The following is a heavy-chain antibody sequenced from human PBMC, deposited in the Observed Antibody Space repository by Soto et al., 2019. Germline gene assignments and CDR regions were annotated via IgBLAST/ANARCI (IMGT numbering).Heavy chain of an antibody. CDR1: GVTFSSYS. Sequence: GPLRLSCTAAGVTFSSYSINAVLQAPRKVLEWVSYISNRSSTIYYADSVKVRFTISRDKAKNSLYLQMNSLRDEDTDVYYCERDGYAASVAWFAPWGKGPLVTVPS. D-gene: IGHD5-12*01. CDR2: ISNRSSTI. CDR3: ERDGYAASVAWFAP. J-gene: IGHJ5*02. V-gene: IGHV3-48*02.